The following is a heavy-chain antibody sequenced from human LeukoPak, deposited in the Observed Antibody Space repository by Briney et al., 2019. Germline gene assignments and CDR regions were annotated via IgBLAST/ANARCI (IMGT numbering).Heavy chain of an antibody. V-gene: IGHV3-9*01. CDR2: LIRDSGSL. Sequence: GRSLRLSCEVSGFTFNDYAMNWVRQVPGKGLEWVAGLIRDSGSLDYADSVKGRFTISRDNAKKSLYLQMNSLRPEDTALYFCAKDARRLSILTGGLGSRGQGTPVNVS. CDR3: AKDARRLSILTGGLGS. CDR1: GFTFNDYA. D-gene: IGHD3-9*01. J-gene: IGHJ4*02.